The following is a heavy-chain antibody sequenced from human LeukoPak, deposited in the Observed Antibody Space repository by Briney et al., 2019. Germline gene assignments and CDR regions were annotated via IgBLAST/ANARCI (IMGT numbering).Heavy chain of an antibody. V-gene: IGHV1-18*01. CDR1: GYTFTSYG. CDR3: ARDVSGSYVTDVFDI. CDR2: ISAYNSNT. Sequence: ASVKVSCKASGYTFTSYGISWVRQAPGQGLEWMGWISAYNSNTNYAQKLQGRVTMTTDTSTSTAYMELRSLRSDDTAVYYCARDVSGSYVTDVFDIWGQGTMVTVSS. J-gene: IGHJ3*02. D-gene: IGHD1-26*01.